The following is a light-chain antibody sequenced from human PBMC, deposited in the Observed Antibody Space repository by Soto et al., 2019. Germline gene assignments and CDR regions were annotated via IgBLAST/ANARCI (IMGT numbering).Light chain of an antibody. V-gene: IGKV1-5*03. CDR1: QSISSW. CDR2: KAS. CDR3: QQCNSYPPT. J-gene: IGKJ1*01. Sequence: DIQMTQSPSTLSASVGDRVIITCRASQSISSWLAWYQQKPGKAPKVLIYKASNLQSGVPGRFSGSGSGTDFTLTISSLQPDDFATYYCQQCNSYPPTFGQGTTVYIK.